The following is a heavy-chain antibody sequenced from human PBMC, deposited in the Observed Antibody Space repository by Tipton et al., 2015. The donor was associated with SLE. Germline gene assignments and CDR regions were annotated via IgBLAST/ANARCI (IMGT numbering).Heavy chain of an antibody. J-gene: IGHJ4*02. CDR2: ISWDGGST. D-gene: IGHD3-16*02. V-gene: IGHV3-43*01. Sequence: SLRLSCAASGFTFDDYTMHWVRQAPGKGLVWVSLISWDGGSTYYADSVKDRFIISRDNSKNSLYLQMNSLRTEDTALYYCAKGRGELSSSYFDYWGQGTLVTVSS. CDR3: AKGRGELSSSYFDY. CDR1: GFTFDDYT.